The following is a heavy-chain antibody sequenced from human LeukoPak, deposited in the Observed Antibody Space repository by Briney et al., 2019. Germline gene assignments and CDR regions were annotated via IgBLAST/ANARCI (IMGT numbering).Heavy chain of an antibody. CDR1: GFTFSSYA. V-gene: IGHV3-30*04. J-gene: IGHJ4*02. Sequence: GGSLRLSCAASGFTFSSYAMHWVRQAPGKGLEWVAVISYDGSNKYYADSVKGRFTISRDNSKNTLYLQMNSLRAEDTPVYYCACSPFDYWGQGTLVTVSS. D-gene: IGHD2-15*01. CDR3: ACSPFDY. CDR2: ISYDGSNK.